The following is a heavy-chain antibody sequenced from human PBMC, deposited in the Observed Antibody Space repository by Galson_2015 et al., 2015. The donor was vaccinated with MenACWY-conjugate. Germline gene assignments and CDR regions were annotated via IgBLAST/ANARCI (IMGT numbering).Heavy chain of an antibody. CDR3: ATGGLVGGVAGTLSGYYYYGMDV. CDR1: GYTLTELP. J-gene: IGHJ6*02. V-gene: IGHV1-24*01. CDR2: FDPEDGET. Sequence: SVKVSCKVSGYTLTELPMHWVRQAPGKGLEWMGGFDPEDGETIYAQKFQGRVTMTEDTSTDTAYMELSSLRSEDTAVYYCATGGLVGGVAGTLSGYYYYGMDVWGQGTTVTVSS. D-gene: IGHD6-19*01.